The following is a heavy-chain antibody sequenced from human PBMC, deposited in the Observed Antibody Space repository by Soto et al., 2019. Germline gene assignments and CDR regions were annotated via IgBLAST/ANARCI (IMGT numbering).Heavy chain of an antibody. J-gene: IGHJ3*02. CDR2: IYYSGST. CDR1: GGSISSGGYY. D-gene: IGHD2-2*01. CDR3: ARDSWDIVVVPASTAAAFDI. Sequence: SETLSLTCTVSGGSISSGGYYWSWIRQHPGQGLDWIGYIYYSGSTYYNPSLKSRVTISVDTSNNQFSLKLSSVTAADTAAYYCARDSWDIVVVPASTAAAFDIWGRGTMVTVSS. V-gene: IGHV4-31*03.